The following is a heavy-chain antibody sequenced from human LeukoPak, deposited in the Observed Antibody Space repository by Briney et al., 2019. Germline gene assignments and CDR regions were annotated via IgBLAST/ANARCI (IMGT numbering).Heavy chain of an antibody. CDR2: INPNSGGT. CDR3: ARVPIYSGSSPFDY. J-gene: IGHJ4*02. D-gene: IGHD1-26*01. V-gene: IGHV1-2*02. CDR1: GYTFTGYY. Sequence: ASVKVSCKASGYTFTGYYMHWVRQAPGQGLEWMGWINPNSGGTNYAQKFQGRVTMTRDTSISTAYMELSRLRSDDTAVYYCARVPIYSGSSPFDYWGQGTLVTVSS.